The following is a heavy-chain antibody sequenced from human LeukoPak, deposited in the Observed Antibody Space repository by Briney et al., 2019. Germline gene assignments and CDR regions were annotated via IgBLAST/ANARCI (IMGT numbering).Heavy chain of an antibody. V-gene: IGHV3-7*01. CDR1: GFPFSSYW. Sequence: GGSLRLSCVASGFPFSSYWMTWVRQAPGKGLEWVANIKQDGSKKSYVDSVKGRFTISRDNAKNSLYLQMNSLRAEDTAIYYCARGNYYGMDVWGQGTTVTVSS. J-gene: IGHJ6*02. CDR3: ARGNYYGMDV. CDR2: IKQDGSKK.